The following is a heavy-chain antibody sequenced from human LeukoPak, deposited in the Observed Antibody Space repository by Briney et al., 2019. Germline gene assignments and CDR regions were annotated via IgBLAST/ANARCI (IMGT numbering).Heavy chain of an antibody. D-gene: IGHD3-10*01. Sequence: ASVKVSCKYSGYTFTGFYMHWVRQGPGQGLECMGWINPTTGATKYAQKFQGRVTMTRDTSISTAYMDLSSLRSDDTAVYYCASLGDYFGSGSHSPFDYWGQGTLVTVSS. CDR2: INPTTGAT. CDR1: GYTFTGFY. CDR3: ASLGDYFGSGSHSPFDY. J-gene: IGHJ4*02. V-gene: IGHV1-2*02.